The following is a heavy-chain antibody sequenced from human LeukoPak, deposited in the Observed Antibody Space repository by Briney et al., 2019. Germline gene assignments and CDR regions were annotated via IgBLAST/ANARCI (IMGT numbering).Heavy chain of an antibody. CDR1: GFTFSSYW. J-gene: IGHJ4*02. Sequence: PGGSLRLSCAASGFTFSSYWMHWVRQAPGKGPVWVSRISSDGSYTSYADSVKGRFTVSRDNAENTLYLQMNSLRAEDTAVYYCARDPPFIIGTTFFDYWGQGTLVTVSS. D-gene: IGHD1-20*01. V-gene: IGHV3-74*01. CDR3: ARDPPFIIGTTFFDY. CDR2: ISSDGSYT.